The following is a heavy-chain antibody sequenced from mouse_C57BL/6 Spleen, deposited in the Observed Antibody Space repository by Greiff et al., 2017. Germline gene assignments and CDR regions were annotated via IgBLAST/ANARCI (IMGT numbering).Heavy chain of an antibody. Sequence: VQLQESGPGLVKPSQSLSLTCSVTGYSITSGYYWNWIRQFPGNKLEWMGYISYDGSNNYNPSLKNRISITRDTSKNQFFLKLNSVTTEDTATYYCARSGSSYPFDYWGQGTTLTVSS. J-gene: IGHJ2*01. CDR1: GYSITSGYY. D-gene: IGHD1-1*01. CDR2: ISYDGSN. CDR3: ARSGSSYPFDY. V-gene: IGHV3-6*01.